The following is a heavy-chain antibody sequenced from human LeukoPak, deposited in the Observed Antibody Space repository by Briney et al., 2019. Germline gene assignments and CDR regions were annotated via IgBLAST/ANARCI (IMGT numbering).Heavy chain of an antibody. CDR3: ARGIAAAGVQGSGWYGRPQSWMYYGMDV. Sequence: SETLSLTCTVSGGSISSGGYCWSWIRQHPGKGLEWIGYIYYSGSTYYNPSLKSRVTISVDTSKNQFSLKLSSVTAADTAVYYCARGIAAAGVQGSGWYGRPQSWMYYGMDVWGQGTTVTVSS. J-gene: IGHJ6*02. D-gene: IGHD6-13*01. V-gene: IGHV4-31*03. CDR1: GGSISSGGYC. CDR2: IYYSGST.